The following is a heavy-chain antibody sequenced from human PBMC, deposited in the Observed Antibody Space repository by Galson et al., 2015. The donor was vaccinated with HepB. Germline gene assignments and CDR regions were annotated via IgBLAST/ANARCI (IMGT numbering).Heavy chain of an antibody. CDR3: AKDSPDCTNGVCYLDY. CDR2: ISYDGSNK. J-gene: IGHJ4*02. Sequence: SLRLSCAASGFTFSSYGMHWVRQAPGKGLEWVAVISYDGSNKYYADSVKGRFTISRDNSKNTLYLQMNSLRAEDTAVYYCAKDSPDCTNGVCYLDYWGQGTLVTVSS. V-gene: IGHV3-30*18. D-gene: IGHD2-8*01. CDR1: GFTFSSYG.